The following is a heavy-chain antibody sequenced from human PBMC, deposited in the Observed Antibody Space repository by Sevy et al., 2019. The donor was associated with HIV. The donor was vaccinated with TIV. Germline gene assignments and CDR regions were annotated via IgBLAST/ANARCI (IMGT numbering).Heavy chain of an antibody. CDR3: ARVVFDFLSGFRYFDY. J-gene: IGHJ4*02. CDR2: VSDSGNT. D-gene: IGHD3-3*01. V-gene: IGHV4-59*01. CDR1: GGFINNYY. Sequence: SESLSLTCTVSGGFINNYYWSWIRQPPGKGLEWIGYVSDSGNTSDNPSLKSPLTISLDTSKNQFSLNLRSVQAADAAVYYCARVVFDFLSGFRYFDYWGQGTLVTVSS.